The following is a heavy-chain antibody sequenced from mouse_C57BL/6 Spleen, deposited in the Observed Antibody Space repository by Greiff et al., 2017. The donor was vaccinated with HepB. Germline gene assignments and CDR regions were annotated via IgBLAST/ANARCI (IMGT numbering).Heavy chain of an antibody. CDR3: ARSGGDDYDGVYYAMDY. CDR2: IDPSDSET. CDR1: GYTFTSYW. Sequence: QVQLQQPGAELVRPGSSVKLSCKASGYTFTSYWMHWVKQRPIQGLEWIGNIDPSDSETHYNQKFKDKATLTVDKSSSTAYMQLSSLTSEDSAVYYCARSGGDDYDGVYYAMDYWGQGTSVTVSS. V-gene: IGHV1-52*01. J-gene: IGHJ4*01. D-gene: IGHD2-4*01.